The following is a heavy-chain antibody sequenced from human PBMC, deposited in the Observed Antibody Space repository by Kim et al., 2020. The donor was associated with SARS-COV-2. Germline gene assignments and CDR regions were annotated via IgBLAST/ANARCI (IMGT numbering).Heavy chain of an antibody. CDR2: INPNSGGT. V-gene: IGHV1-2*02. J-gene: IGHJ4*02. CDR3: ARYTLGMSAPDY. CDR1: GYTFTGYY. Sequence: ASVKVSCKASGYTFTGYYMHWVRQAPGQGLEWMGWINPNSGGTNYAQKFQGRVTMTRDTSISTAYMELSRLRSDDTAVYYCARYTLGMSAPDYWGQGTLVTVSS. D-gene: IGHD7-27*01.